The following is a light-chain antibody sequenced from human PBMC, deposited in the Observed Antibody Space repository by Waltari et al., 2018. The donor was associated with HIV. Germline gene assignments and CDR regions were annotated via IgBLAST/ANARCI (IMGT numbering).Light chain of an antibody. V-gene: IGLV1-47*01. CDR2: RNN. J-gene: IGLJ2*01. Sequence: QSVLTQPPSASGTHGQRVTISCSGSSSNIGRNYVYWYQQLPGTAPKLLIYRNNQRPSGVPDRFSGSKSGTSASLAISGLRSEDEADYYCAAWDDSLSGLHVVFGGGTKVTVL. CDR1: SSNIGRNY. CDR3: AAWDDSLSGLHVV.